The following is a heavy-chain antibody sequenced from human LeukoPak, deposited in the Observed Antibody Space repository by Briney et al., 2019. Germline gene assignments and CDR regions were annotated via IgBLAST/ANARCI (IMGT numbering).Heavy chain of an antibody. D-gene: IGHD3-3*01. CDR3: ARGRLGVADPRYYMDV. J-gene: IGHJ6*03. V-gene: IGHV3-30*02. Sequence: QTGGSLRLSCAASGFTFSSYGMHWVRQAPGKGLEWVAFIRYDGSNKYYAGSVKGRFTISRDNAKNSLYLQMNSLRAEDTAVYYCARGRLGVADPRYYMDVWGKGTTVTVSS. CDR2: IRYDGSNK. CDR1: GFTFSSYG.